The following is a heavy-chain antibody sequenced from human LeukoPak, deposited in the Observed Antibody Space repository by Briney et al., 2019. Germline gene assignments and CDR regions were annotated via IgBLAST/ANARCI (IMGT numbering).Heavy chain of an antibody. Sequence: SVKVSCKASGGTFSSYAISWVRQAPGQGLEWMGGIIPIFGTANYAQKFQGRVTITADESTGTAYMELSSLRSEDTAVYYCARDIPMVRLFDYWGQGTLVTVSS. D-gene: IGHD3-10*01. CDR1: GGTFSSYA. CDR2: IIPIFGTA. CDR3: ARDIPMVRLFDY. V-gene: IGHV1-69*13. J-gene: IGHJ4*02.